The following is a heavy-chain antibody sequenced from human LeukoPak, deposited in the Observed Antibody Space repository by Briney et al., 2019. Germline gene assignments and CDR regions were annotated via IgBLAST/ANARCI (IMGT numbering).Heavy chain of an antibody. CDR3: AKEHSSGWYGLDY. J-gene: IGHJ4*02. CDR1: GFTFDDYA. Sequence: GGSLRLSCAASGFTFDDYAMHWVRQAPGKGLEWVSGISWNSGSIGYADSVKGRFTTSRDNAKNSLYLQMNSLRAEDTALYYCAKEHSSGWYGLDYWGQGTLVTVSS. CDR2: ISWNSGSI. D-gene: IGHD6-19*01. V-gene: IGHV3-9*01.